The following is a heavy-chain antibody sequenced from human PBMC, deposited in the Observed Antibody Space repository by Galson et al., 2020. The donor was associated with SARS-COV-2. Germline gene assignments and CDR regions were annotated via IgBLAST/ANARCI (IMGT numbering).Heavy chain of an antibody. CDR1: GGSISSYY. D-gene: IGHD4-17*01. Sequence: ETSETLSLTCTVSGGSISSYYWSWIRQPPGKGLEWIGYIYYSGSTNYNPSIKSRVTISVDTSKNQFSLKLSSVTAADTAVYYCASSMTTGDGMDVWGQGTTVTVSS. CDR3: ASSMTTGDGMDV. CDR2: IYYSGST. J-gene: IGHJ6*02. V-gene: IGHV4-59*01.